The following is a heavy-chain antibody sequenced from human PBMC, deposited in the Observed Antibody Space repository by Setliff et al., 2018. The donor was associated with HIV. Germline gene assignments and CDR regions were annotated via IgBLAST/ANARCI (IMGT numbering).Heavy chain of an antibody. V-gene: IGHV4-30-2*01. Sequence: TCTGGYPWSWIRQPPGKGLEWIGYIYHSGNTYYNPSLKSRVSISVDRSKNHFSPRLSSVTAADTAVYYCARGGSRGSWYWDYWGQGTLVTVSS. J-gene: IGHJ4*02. CDR2: IYHSGNT. CDR1: TCTGGYP. D-gene: IGHD6-13*01. CDR3: ARGGSRGSWYWDY.